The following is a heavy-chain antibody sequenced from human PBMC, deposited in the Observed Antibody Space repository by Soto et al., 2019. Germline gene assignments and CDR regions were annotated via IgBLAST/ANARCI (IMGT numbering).Heavy chain of an antibody. CDR2: INAGNGNT. CDR1: GYTFSSYA. CDR3: SGGPVACGGDCLDY. V-gene: IGHV1-3*01. J-gene: IGHJ4*02. D-gene: IGHD2-21*02. Sequence: QVQLVQSGAEVKKPGASVKVSCKASGYTFSSYAMHWVRQVPGQRLEWMGWINAGNGNTKYSQKFPGRVTITRDTSASTAYMELSSLRSEDTAVYYCSGGPVACGGDCLDYWGQGTLVTVSS.